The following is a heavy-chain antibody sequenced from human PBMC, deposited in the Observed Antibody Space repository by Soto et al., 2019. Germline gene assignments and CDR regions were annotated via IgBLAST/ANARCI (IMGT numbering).Heavy chain of an antibody. V-gene: IGHV3-7*01. Sequence: GSLRLSCAASGFTFSSYWMSWVRQAPGKGLEWVANIKQDGSEKYYVDSVKGRFTISRDNAKNSLYLQMNSLRAEDTAVYYCARELPAAMMGAFDIWGQGTMVTVSS. J-gene: IGHJ3*02. CDR1: GFTFSSYW. CDR2: IKQDGSEK. D-gene: IGHD2-2*01. CDR3: ARELPAAMMGAFDI.